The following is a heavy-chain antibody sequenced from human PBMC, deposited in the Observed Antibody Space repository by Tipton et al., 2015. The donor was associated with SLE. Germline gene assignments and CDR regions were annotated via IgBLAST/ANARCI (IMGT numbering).Heavy chain of an antibody. V-gene: IGHV4-59*01. J-gene: IGHJ6*03. D-gene: IGHD3-9*01. CDR1: GGSISTYY. CDR3: ARDSERIDWLSEGNYYFYVDV. Sequence: TLSLTCSVSGGSISTYYWSWVRQPPGKGLEWIGYMYYNGNTNYNPSLKSRVTISVDTSKNQFSLKLSSVTTADTAVYYCARDSERIDWLSEGNYYFYVDVWGNGTTVTVSS. CDR2: MYYNGNT.